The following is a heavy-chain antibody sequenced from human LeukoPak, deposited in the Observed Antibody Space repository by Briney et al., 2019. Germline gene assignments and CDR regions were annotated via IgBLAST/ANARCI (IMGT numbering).Heavy chain of an antibody. J-gene: IGHJ4*02. CDR3: ARSAYSSGWFQFDY. Sequence: GGSLRLSCAASGFTFSSYWMHWVRQAPGKGLVWVSRINSDGSSTSYADSVKGRFTISRDNAKNTLYLQMNSLRAEDTAVYYCARSAYSSGWFQFDYWGQGTLVTVSS. V-gene: IGHV3-74*01. CDR2: INSDGSST. D-gene: IGHD6-19*01. CDR1: GFTFSSYW.